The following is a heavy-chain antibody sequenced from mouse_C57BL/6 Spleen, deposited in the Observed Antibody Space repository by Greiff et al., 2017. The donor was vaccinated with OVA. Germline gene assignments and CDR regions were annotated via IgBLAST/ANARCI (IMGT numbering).Heavy chain of an antibody. CDR2: IDPEDGDT. CDR1: GFTITDYY. V-gene: IGHV14-1*01. CDR3: TTYYYGSSYRLTY. Sequence: EVQLQQSGAELVRPGASVKLSCTASGFTITDYYMHWVKQRPEQGLEWIGRIDPEDGDTEYAPTFQGKATLTAAKSSNTAYLQLSSLTSKDTAVYYFTTYYYGSSYRLTYGGQGTLVTVSA. D-gene: IGHD1-1*01. J-gene: IGHJ3*01.